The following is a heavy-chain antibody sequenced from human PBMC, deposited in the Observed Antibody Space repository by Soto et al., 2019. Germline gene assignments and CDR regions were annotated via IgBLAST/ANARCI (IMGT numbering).Heavy chain of an antibody. CDR3: ARDVRKSYPFDY. Sequence: ASVKVSCKASGYTFTGYYMHWVRQAPGQGLEWMGWTNPNSGGTNYAQKFQGRVTMTRDTSISTACMELSRLRSDDTAVYYCARDVRKSYPFDYWGQGTLVTVSS. CDR2: TNPNSGGT. V-gene: IGHV1-2*02. J-gene: IGHJ4*02. CDR1: GYTFTGYY. D-gene: IGHD1-26*01.